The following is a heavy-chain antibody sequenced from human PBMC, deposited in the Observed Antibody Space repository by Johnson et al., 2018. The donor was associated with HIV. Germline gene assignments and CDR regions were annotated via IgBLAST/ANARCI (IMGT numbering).Heavy chain of an antibody. CDR2: INWNGSTT. CDR1: RFTFDDYG. Sequence: VQLVESGGGVVRPGGSLRLSCAASRFTFDDYGMSWVRQTPGKGLQWVSDINWNGSTTTYADSVKGRFTISRDNARNSLFLQMNSLRAEDTALYYCARGADYDLDNDAFDIWGQGTMVTVSS. CDR3: ARGADYDLDNDAFDI. J-gene: IGHJ3*02. D-gene: IGHD3-3*01. V-gene: IGHV3-20*04.